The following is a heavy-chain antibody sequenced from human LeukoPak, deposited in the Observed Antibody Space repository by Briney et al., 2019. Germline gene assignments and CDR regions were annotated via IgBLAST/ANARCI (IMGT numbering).Heavy chain of an antibody. CDR3: TRDPPVATIREYYFDY. J-gene: IGHJ4*02. CDR2: ISSSSSYI. Sequence: GGSLRLSCAASGFTFSSYSMNWVRQAPGKGLEWVSSISSSSSYIYYADSVKGRFTISRDNAKNSLYLQMNSLRAEDTAVYYCTRDPPVATIREYYFDYWGQGTLVTVSS. V-gene: IGHV3-21*01. CDR1: GFTFSSYS. D-gene: IGHD5-12*01.